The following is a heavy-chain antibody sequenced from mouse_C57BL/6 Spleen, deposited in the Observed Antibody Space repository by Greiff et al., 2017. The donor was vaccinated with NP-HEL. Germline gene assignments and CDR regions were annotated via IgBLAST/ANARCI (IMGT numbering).Heavy chain of an antibody. CDR3: ARDRGSTSFAY. Sequence: EVQRVESGGGLVKPGGSLKLSCAASGFTFSSYAMSWVRQTPEKRLEWVATISDGGSYTYYPDHVTGRFPLSRDNAKNNLYLQMRHLKSEDAAMDYCARDRGSTSFAYWGQGTLVTVSS. CDR1: GFTFSSYA. D-gene: IGHD3-3*01. CDR2: ISDGGSYT. J-gene: IGHJ3*01. V-gene: IGHV5-4*01.